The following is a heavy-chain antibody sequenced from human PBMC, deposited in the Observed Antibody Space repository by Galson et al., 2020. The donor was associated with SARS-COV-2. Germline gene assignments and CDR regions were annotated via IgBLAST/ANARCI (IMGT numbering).Heavy chain of an antibody. J-gene: IGHJ4*02. D-gene: IGHD3-10*01. CDR3: ARGGPGGDSMVRGVLVY. V-gene: IGHV3-33*01. Sequence: GESLKISCAASGFTFSSYGMHWVRQAPGKGLEWVAVIWYDGSNKYYADSVKGRFTISRDNSKNTLYLQMNSLRAEDTAVYYCARGGPGGDSMVRGVLVYWGQGTLVTVSS. CDR1: GFTFSSYG. CDR2: IWYDGSNK.